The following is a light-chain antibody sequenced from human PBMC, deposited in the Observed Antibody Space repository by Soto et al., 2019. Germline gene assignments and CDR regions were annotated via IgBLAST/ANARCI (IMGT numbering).Light chain of an antibody. CDR3: QQYGSSLPWT. Sequence: EIVLTRSPGTLSLSPGERATLSCRASQSISSNYLAWYQQKPGQAPRLLIYGASGRATGIPDRFSGSGSGTDFTLTISRLEPEDFAVYYCQQYGSSLPWTFGQGTKVEIK. J-gene: IGKJ1*01. CDR1: QSISSNY. V-gene: IGKV3-20*01. CDR2: GAS.